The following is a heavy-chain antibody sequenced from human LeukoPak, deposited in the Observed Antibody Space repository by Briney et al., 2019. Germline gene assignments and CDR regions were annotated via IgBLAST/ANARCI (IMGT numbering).Heavy chain of an antibody. CDR2: ISWNSGSI. CDR1: GFTFDDYA. D-gene: IGHD3-10*01. CDR3: AKDGEGEFDY. J-gene: IGHJ4*02. V-gene: IGHV3-9*01. Sequence: GGSPRLSCAASGFTFDDYAMHWVRQAPGKGLEWVSGISWNSGSIGYADSVKGRFTISRDNAKNSLYLQMNSLRAEDTALYYCAKDGEGEFDYWGQGTLVTVSS.